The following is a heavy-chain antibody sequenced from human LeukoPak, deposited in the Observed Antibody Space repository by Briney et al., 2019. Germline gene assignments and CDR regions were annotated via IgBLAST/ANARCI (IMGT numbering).Heavy chain of an antibody. Sequence: GGSLRLSCAVSGFTFSSYWMNWVRQAPGKGLEWVASIRQDGGEKSYVDSVKGRFTISRDNTKNSLYLQMSSLRAEDTAVYYCARDGTAPGLYFDLWGQGTLVTVSS. D-gene: IGHD1/OR15-1a*01. V-gene: IGHV3-7*01. CDR3: ARDGTAPGLYFDL. CDR1: GFTFSSYW. J-gene: IGHJ4*01. CDR2: IRQDGGEK.